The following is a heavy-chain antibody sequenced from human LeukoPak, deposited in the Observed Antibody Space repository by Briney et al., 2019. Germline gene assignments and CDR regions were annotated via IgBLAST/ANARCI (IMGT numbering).Heavy chain of an antibody. J-gene: IGHJ4*02. D-gene: IGHD3-9*01. CDR3: AMNFDWLPSRVDY. CDR1: GFTFSSYS. Sequence: GGSLRLSCAASGFTFSSYSMNWVRQAPGKGLGWVSSISSSSSYIYYADSVKGRFTISRDNAKNSLYLQMNSLRAEDTAVYYCAMNFDWLPSRVDYWGQGTLVTVSS. V-gene: IGHV3-21*01. CDR2: ISSSSSYI.